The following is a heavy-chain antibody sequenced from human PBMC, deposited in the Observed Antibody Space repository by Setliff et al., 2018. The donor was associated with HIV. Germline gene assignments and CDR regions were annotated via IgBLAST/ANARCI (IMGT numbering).Heavy chain of an antibody. CDR3: ARGRQDSYYDSTSYYWGDAFDI. CDR2: IYYSGDT. D-gene: IGHD3-22*01. CDR1: GVSINRTDHY. V-gene: IGHV4-61*08. Sequence: SETLSLTCSVSGVSINRTDHYWGWIRQSPEKGLEWIGYIYYSGDTNYNPSLRSRVTISVDTSQNRFSLRLTSVTAADTGVYFCARGRQDSYYDSTSYYWGDAFDIWGQGTRVTVSS. J-gene: IGHJ3*02.